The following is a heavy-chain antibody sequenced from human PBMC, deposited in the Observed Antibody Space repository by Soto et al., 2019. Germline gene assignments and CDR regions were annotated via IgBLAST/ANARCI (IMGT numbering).Heavy chain of an antibody. CDR2: ISGSGGST. CDR3: ARGRLISLYYFDY. Sequence: PGGSLRLSCAASGFTFSSYAMSWVRQAPGKGLEWVSAISGSGGSTYYADSVKGRFTISRENAKNSLYLQMNSLRAEDTAVYYCARGRLISLYYFDYWGQGTLVTVSS. D-gene: IGHD2-15*01. V-gene: IGHV3-23*01. CDR1: GFTFSSYA. J-gene: IGHJ4*02.